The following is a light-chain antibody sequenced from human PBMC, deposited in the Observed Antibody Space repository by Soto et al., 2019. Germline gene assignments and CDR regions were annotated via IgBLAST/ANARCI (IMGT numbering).Light chain of an antibody. Sequence: EIVLTQSPATLSLSPGERATLSCRAGQSVDSYLAWYQQRPGQAPRLLIYDASNRATGIAARFSGSGSGTDFTLTISSLEPEDFAVYYCQHRRNWPLTFGGGTKVDIK. V-gene: IGKV3-11*01. CDR3: QHRRNWPLT. CDR1: QSVDSY. J-gene: IGKJ4*01. CDR2: DAS.